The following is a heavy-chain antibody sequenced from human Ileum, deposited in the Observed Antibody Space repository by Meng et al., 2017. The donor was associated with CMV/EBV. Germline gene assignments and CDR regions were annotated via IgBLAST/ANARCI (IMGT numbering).Heavy chain of an antibody. CDR1: GFTFSRYA. CDR2: ISYDGSNK. D-gene: IGHD3-10*01. Sequence: LSCAASGFTFSRYAMHWVRQAPGKGLEWVAVISYDGSNKYYADSVKGRFTISRDNSKNTLYLQMNSLRAEDTAVYYCARGRGLTPDYWGQGTLVTVSS. V-gene: IGHV3-30-3*01. J-gene: IGHJ4*02. CDR3: ARGRGLTPDY.